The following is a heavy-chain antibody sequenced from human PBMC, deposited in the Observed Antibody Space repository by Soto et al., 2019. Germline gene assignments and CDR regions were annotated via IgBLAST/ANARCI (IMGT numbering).Heavy chain of an antibody. J-gene: IGHJ5*02. V-gene: IGHV1-2*02. CDR3: ARGSPVLSPSNWFDP. CDR2: INPNSGGT. D-gene: IGHD4-17*01. CDR1: GYTFTDYY. Sequence: ASVKVSCKASGYTFTDYYMHWVRQAPGQGLEWMGWINPNSGGTNYAQKFQGRVTMTRDTSISTAYMELSSLRSEDTAVYYCARGSPVLSPSNWFDPWGQGTLVTVSS.